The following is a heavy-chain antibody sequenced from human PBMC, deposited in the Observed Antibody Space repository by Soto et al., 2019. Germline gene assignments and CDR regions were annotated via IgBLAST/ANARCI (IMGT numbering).Heavy chain of an antibody. J-gene: IGHJ6*03. Sequence: GGSLRLSCAASGFTFSSYSMNWVRQAPGKGLEWVSYISSSSSTIYYADSVKGRFTISRDNAKNSLYLQMNSLRAEDTAVYYCASSRHYDFWRGQYYYMDVWGKGTTVTVSS. V-gene: IGHV3-48*01. CDR1: GFTFSSYS. CDR2: ISSSSSTI. CDR3: ASSRHYDFWRGQYYYMDV. D-gene: IGHD3-3*01.